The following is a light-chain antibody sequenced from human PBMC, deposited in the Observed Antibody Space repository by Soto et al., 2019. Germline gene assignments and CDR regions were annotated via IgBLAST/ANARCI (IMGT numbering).Light chain of an antibody. Sequence: QSALTQPASVSGSPGQSITISCTGTSSDIGVYNSVSWYQQHPGKAPKLMILDVSIRPSGVSTRFSGSKSGNTASLTISGLQAEDEADYYCSSYLNSRIVVFGGGTKLTVL. CDR1: SSDIGVYNS. CDR3: SSYLNSRIVV. CDR2: DVS. V-gene: IGLV2-14*01. J-gene: IGLJ2*01.